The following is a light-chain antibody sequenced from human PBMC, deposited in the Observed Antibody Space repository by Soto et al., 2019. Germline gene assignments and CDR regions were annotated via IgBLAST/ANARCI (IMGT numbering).Light chain of an antibody. V-gene: IGKV3-20*01. J-gene: IGKJ2*01. CDR2: GTS. CDR1: QSVGSTY. CDR3: QQYGSSPFT. Sequence: EIVLTQSPGTLSLSPGERATLSCRASQSVGSTYLAWYQQKPGQAPRLLIYGTSIRATGIPDRFSGSGSGTDFTLTISRLEPEDFAVYYCQQYGSSPFTFGQGANLEIK.